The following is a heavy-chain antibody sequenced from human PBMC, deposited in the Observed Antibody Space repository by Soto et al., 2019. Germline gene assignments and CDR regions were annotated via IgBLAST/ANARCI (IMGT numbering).Heavy chain of an antibody. CDR2: ITSSSSNFT. V-gene: IGHV3-11*06. D-gene: IGHD5-12*01. CDR1: GFTFSDYY. J-gene: IGHJ4*02. CDR3: VRDRGYSGFFY. Sequence: GGSLRLSCAASGFTFSDYYMSWIRQAPGKGLEWVSYITSSSSNFTNYADSVKGRFTISRDSAKNSVYLQMDSLRVEDTAVYYCVRDRGYSGFFYWGQGALVTVSS.